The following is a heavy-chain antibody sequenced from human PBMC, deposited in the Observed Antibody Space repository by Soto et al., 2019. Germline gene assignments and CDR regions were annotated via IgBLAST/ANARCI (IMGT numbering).Heavy chain of an antibody. V-gene: IGHV2-5*02. CDR2: IYWDDDK. D-gene: IGHD1-7*01. CDR3: AHRLTLNSNWNYGRFDY. CDR1: GFSLTTSGVG. Sequence: SGPTLVNPTQTLTLTCTCSGFSLTTSGVGVGCSHQPPGKALEWLALIYWDDDKRYCPSLRRRLTITKDTSKDQVVLTMTNMDPVDTATYFCAHRLTLNSNWNYGRFDYWGQGTLVTVSS. J-gene: IGHJ4*02.